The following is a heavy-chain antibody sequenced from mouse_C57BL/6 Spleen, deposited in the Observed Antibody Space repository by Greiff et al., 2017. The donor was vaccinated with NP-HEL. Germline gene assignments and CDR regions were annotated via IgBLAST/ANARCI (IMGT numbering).Heavy chain of an antibody. Sequence: VQGVESGPGLVQPSQSLSITCTVSGFSLTSYGVHWVRQSPGKGLEWLGVIWSGGSTDYNAAFISRLSISKDNSKSQVFFKMNSLQADDTAIYYCARKGHYGSSLAYWGQGTLVTVSA. CDR1: GFSLTSYG. CDR2: IWSGGST. V-gene: IGHV2-2*01. D-gene: IGHD1-1*01. CDR3: ARKGHYGSSLAY. J-gene: IGHJ3*01.